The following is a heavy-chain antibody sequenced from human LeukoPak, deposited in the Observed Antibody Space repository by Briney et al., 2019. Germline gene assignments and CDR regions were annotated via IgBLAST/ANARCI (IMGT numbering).Heavy chain of an antibody. CDR2: MSTSGKT. J-gene: IGHJ4*02. CDR3: ARDSRYYDYWSGYLDY. Sequence: SETLSLTCTVSGGSISSYYWSWIRRPAGKGLEWIGRMSTSGKTNYNPSLKSRVTVSVDTSNNQFFLNLSSVTAADTAVYYCARDSRYYDYWSGYLDYWGQGTLVTVSS. D-gene: IGHD3-3*01. CDR1: GGSISSYY. V-gene: IGHV4-4*07.